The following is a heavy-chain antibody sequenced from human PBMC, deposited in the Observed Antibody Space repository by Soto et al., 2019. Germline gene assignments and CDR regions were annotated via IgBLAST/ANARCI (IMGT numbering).Heavy chain of an antibody. D-gene: IGHD1-1*01. V-gene: IGHV3-30*18. CDR3: AKVMFPGTKAPHRYALDS. J-gene: IGHJ3*01. CDR2: ISDDGNYK. CDR1: GFTFSNYG. Sequence: QVQLVESGGGVVQPGGSLRLSCAASGFTFSNYGIHCVRQAPGKGLEWVAVISDDGNYKYYADSVRGRFTISRENSKNTLYLQLSSLRPDDTAVYYCAKVMFPGTKAPHRYALDSWGQGTMVTVSS.